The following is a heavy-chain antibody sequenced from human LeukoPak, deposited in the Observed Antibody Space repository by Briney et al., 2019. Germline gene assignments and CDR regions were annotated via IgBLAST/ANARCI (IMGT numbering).Heavy chain of an antibody. CDR3: ARHYDSPDT. Sequence: GESLRISCKGSGYTFTSYWIAWVRQMPGKGLEWMGIIYPGDSDIRYSPSFQGQVTISADKSINTAYLQWTSLKASDTAMYYCARHYDSPDTWGQGTMVTVSS. CDR1: GYTFTSYW. D-gene: IGHD3-22*01. CDR2: IYPGDSDI. J-gene: IGHJ3*02. V-gene: IGHV5-51*01.